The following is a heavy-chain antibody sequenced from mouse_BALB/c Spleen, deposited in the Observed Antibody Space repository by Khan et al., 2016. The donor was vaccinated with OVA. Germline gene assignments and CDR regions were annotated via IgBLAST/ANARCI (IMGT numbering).Heavy chain of an antibody. CDR2: ISSGGHYT. J-gene: IGHJ4*01. V-gene: IGHV5-6*02. Sequence: DVMLVESGGDLVKPGGSLKLSCAASGFTFSSYGMSWVRQTPDKRLEWVATISSGGHYTYFPDSVRGRFTISRDNAKNTLSLQMSSLKSEDTAMYYCARSSTTTKGDYYAMDYWGQGTSVTVSS. CDR1: GFTFSSYG. CDR3: ARSSTTTKGDYYAMDY. D-gene: IGHD1-2*01.